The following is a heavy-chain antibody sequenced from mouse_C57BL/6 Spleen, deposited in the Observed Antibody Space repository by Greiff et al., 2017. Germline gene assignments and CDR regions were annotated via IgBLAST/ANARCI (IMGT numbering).Heavy chain of an antibody. Sequence: VQLKQPGAELVMPGASVKLSCKASGYTFTSYWMHWVKQRPGQGLEWIGEIDPSDSYTNYNQKFKGKSTLTVDKSSSTAYMQLSSLTSEDSAVYYCARSTPPYDYFDYWGQGTTLTVSS. V-gene: IGHV1-69*01. CDR3: ARSTPPYDYFDY. CDR1: GYTFTSYW. D-gene: IGHD1-1*01. CDR2: IDPSDSYT. J-gene: IGHJ2*01.